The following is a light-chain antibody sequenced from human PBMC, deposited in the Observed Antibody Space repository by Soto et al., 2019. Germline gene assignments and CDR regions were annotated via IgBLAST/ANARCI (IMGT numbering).Light chain of an antibody. CDR3: QSHDSSLHASV. Sequence: QSVLTQPPSVSVAPGQRVTISCTVSSSNSGAGYDVHWYLQLPGTAPKLLIYVNTNRPSGVPDRFSGSKSGSSASLAITGLQAEDEADYYCQSHDSSLHASVFGTGTKLTVL. CDR2: VNT. J-gene: IGLJ1*01. CDR1: SSNSGAGYD. V-gene: IGLV1-40*01.